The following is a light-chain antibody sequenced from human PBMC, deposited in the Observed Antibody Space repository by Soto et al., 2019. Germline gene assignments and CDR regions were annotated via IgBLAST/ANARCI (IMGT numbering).Light chain of an antibody. J-gene: IGKJ1*01. V-gene: IGKV1-5*01. Sequence: DIQMTQSPSTLSASVGDRVTITCRASQSISSLLAWYQQKPGKAPKLLIYDASSLESGVPSRFSGSGSVKDFTLTITSLQPDDFASYYCQQYNSPWTFGQGTKVEIK. CDR2: DAS. CDR3: QQYNSPWT. CDR1: QSISSL.